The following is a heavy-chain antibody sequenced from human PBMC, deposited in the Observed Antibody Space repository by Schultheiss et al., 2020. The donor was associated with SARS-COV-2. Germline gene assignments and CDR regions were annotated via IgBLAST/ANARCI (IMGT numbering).Heavy chain of an antibody. V-gene: IGHV1-69*05. J-gene: IGHJ4*02. CDR1: GGTFSSYA. Sequence: SVKVSCKASGGTFSSYAISWVRQAPGQGLEWMGGIIPIFGTANYAQKFQGRVTMTTDTSTSTVYMYLCSLRSEDRAVYYCARVKYYDILTGYPNVDYFDYWGQGTLVTVSS. CDR2: IIPIFGTA. CDR3: ARVKYYDILTGYPNVDYFDY. D-gene: IGHD3-9*01.